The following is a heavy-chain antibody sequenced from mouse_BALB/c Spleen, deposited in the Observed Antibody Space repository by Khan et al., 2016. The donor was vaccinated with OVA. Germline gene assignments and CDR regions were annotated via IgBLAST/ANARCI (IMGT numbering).Heavy chain of an antibody. CDR2: ISSGGGNT. V-gene: IGHV5-9*03. J-gene: IGHJ4*01. CDR1: GFTFSSYT. CDR3: ARLGHYGPYAMDY. Sequence: EVELVESGGGLVKTGGSLKLSCAASGFTFSSYTMSWVRQTPEKRLEWVATISSGGGNTYYPASMQGRFTISRDNAKNNLFLQMSSLRSEDTALYYCARLGHYGPYAMDYWGQGASVTVSS. D-gene: IGHD1-2*01.